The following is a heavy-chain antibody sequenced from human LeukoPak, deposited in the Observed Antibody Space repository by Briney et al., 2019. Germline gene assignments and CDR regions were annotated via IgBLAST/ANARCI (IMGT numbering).Heavy chain of an antibody. J-gene: IGHJ2*01. V-gene: IGHV1-2*02. D-gene: IGHD2/OR15-2a*01. CDR1: GYTFTGQY. CDR2: INPNSGGT. CDR3: ARGQTFWYFDL. Sequence: ASVRVSCKASGYTFTGQYIHWVRQAPGQGLEWMGWINPNSGGTNYAQKLQGRVTMTTDTSTSTAYMELRSLRSDDTAVYYCARGQTFWYFDLWGRGTLVTVSS.